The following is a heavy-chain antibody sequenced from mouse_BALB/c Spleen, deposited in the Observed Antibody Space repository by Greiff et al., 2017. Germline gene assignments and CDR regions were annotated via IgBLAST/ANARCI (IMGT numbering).Heavy chain of an antibody. CDR1: GYTFTSYW. CDR3: ARGSHYYGSSGFAY. V-gene: IGHV1-7*01. D-gene: IGHD1-1*01. J-gene: IGHJ3*01. Sequence: QGQLQQSGAELAKPGASVKMSCKASGYTFTSYWMHWVKQRPGQGLEWIGYINPSTGYTEYNQKFKDKATLTADKSSSTAYMQLSSLTSEDSAVYYCARGSHYYGSSGFAYWGQGTLVTVSA. CDR2: INPSTGYT.